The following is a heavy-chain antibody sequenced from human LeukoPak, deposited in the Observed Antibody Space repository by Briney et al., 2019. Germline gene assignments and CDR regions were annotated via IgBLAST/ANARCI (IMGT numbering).Heavy chain of an antibody. Sequence: PGGSLRLSCAASGFTVSSNYMSWVRQAPGKGLEWVSVIYSGGSTYYADSVKGRFTISRDNSKNTLYLQMNSLRAEDTAVYYCAKAGGDYGVLDWYFDLWGRGTLVTVSS. CDR2: IYSGGST. V-gene: IGHV3-53*01. CDR3: AKAGGDYGVLDWYFDL. CDR1: GFTVSSNY. D-gene: IGHD4-17*01. J-gene: IGHJ2*01.